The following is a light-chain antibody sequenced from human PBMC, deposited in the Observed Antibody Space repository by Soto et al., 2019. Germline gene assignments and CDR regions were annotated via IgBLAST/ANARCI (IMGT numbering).Light chain of an antibody. CDR3: QQYGSSPLIS. CDR2: DAF. V-gene: IGKV3-11*01. CDR1: QSVSTY. Sequence: EDVFTHSPATLALSPGERATLSCSASQSVSTYLAWYQQKPGQAPRLLIYDAFNRATGIPARFSGSGSGTDFTLSISDVQPEDFAVYYCQQYGSSPLISFGQGTRLEIK. J-gene: IGKJ5*01.